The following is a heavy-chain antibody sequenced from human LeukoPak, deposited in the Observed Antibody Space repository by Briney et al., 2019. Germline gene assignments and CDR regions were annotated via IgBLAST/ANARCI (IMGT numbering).Heavy chain of an antibody. CDR3: ARHEVTTRAFDI. CDR1: GGSISSSSYY. Sequence: SETLSLTCTVSGGSISSSSYYWGWIRQPPGKGLEWIGSIYYSGSTYYNPSLKSRVTISVDTSKNQFSLKLSSVTAADTAVYYCARHEVTTRAFDIWGQGTMVTVSS. V-gene: IGHV4-39*01. J-gene: IGHJ3*02. CDR2: IYYSGST. D-gene: IGHD5-12*01.